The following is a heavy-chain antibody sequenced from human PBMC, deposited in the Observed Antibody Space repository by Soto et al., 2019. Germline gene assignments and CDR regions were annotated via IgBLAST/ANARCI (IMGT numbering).Heavy chain of an antibody. D-gene: IGHD1-26*01. CDR3: AHRNRMGAPFDY. V-gene: IGHV2-5*01. J-gene: IGHJ4*02. CDR1: GFSLSTYGVG. CDR2: IYWSDDK. Sequence: SGPTLVNPTQTLTLTCTFSGFSLSTYGVGVGWIRQPPGKALEWLALIYWSDDKRYSPSLKSRLSITKDTSKNQVVLTMTNMDPLDTATYYCAHRNRMGAPFDYWGQGTLVTVSS.